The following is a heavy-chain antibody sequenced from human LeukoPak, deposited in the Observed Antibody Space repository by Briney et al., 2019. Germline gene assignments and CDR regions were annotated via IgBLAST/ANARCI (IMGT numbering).Heavy chain of an antibody. V-gene: IGHV3-30-3*01. CDR2: ISYDGSNK. J-gene: IGHJ4*02. CDR3: ARAEYGDYLDY. D-gene: IGHD4-17*01. CDR1: GFTFSSYA. Sequence: PGRSQRLSCAASGFTFSSYAMHWVRQAPGKGLEWVAVISYDGSNKYYADSVKGRFTISRDNSKNTLYLQMNSLRAEDTAVYYCARAEYGDYLDYWGQGTLVTVSS.